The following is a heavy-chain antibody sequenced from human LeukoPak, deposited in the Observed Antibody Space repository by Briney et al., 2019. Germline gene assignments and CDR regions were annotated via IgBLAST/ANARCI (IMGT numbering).Heavy chain of an antibody. CDR3: ARLRRDGYNLDY. J-gene: IGHJ4*02. CDR1: GGSISSYY. Sequence: SETLSLTCTVSGGSISSYYWSWIRQPPGKGLEGIGYIYYSGRTNYNPSLTSRGTISVETTKNQFSLKLSSVTAADTAVYYCARLRRDGYNLDYWGQGTLVTVSS. V-gene: IGHV4-59*01. CDR2: IYYSGRT. D-gene: IGHD5-24*01.